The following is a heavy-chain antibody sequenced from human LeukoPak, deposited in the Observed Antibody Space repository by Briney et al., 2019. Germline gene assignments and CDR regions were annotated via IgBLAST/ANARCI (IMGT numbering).Heavy chain of an antibody. V-gene: IGHV3-48*03. D-gene: IGHD5-12*01. CDR1: GFAFGTYA. CDR2: ISRSGSTT. J-gene: IGHJ4*02. Sequence: GGSLRLSCAASGFAFGTYAMHWVRQAPGKGQEWVSYISRSGSTTFYADSVKGRFTMSRDNAKNSLYLQMNSLRAEDTAVYYCAREVAYYFDYWGQGTLVTVSS. CDR3: AREVAYYFDY.